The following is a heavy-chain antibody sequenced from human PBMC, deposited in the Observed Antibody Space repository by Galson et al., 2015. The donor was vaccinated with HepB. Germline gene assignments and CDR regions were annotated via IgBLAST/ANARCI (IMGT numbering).Heavy chain of an antibody. CDR2: ISYDGSNK. D-gene: IGHD3-10*01. CDR1: GFTFSSYA. CDR3: ARDLRYGAFDY. J-gene: IGHJ4*02. Sequence: SLRLSCAASGFTFSSYAMHWVRQAPGKGLEWVAVISYDGSNKYYADSVKGRFTISRDNSKNTLYLQMNSLRAEDTAVYYCARDLRYGAFDYWGQGTLVTVSS. V-gene: IGHV3-30-3*01.